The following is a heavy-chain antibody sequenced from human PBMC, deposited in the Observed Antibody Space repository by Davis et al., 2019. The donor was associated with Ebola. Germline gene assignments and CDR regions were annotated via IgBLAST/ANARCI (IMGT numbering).Heavy chain of an antibody. CDR1: GYTFTSYG. Sequence: AASVKVSCKASGYTFTSYGISWVRQAPGQGLEWMGWIGAYNGNTNYAQKLQGRVTMTTDTSTSTAYMELRSLRSDDTAVYYCARSITMVRGVSWFDPWGQGTLVTVSS. V-gene: IGHV1-18*01. CDR3: ARSITMVRGVSWFDP. CDR2: IGAYNGNT. D-gene: IGHD3-10*01. J-gene: IGHJ5*01.